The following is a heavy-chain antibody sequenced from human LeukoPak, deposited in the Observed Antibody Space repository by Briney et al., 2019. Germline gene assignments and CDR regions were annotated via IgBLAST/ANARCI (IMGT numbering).Heavy chain of an antibody. V-gene: IGHV4-59*01. CDR1: GGSISSSY. D-gene: IGHD3-16*01. CDR3: ARETSYYCIDY. Sequence: PSETLSLTCTVSGGSISSSYWSWIRQPPGKGLEWIGYIYYSGSTNYNPSLKSRVTISLDTSKNQFSLKLTSVTAADTAVYYCARETSYYCIDYWGQGTLVTVSS. CDR2: IYYSGST. J-gene: IGHJ4*02.